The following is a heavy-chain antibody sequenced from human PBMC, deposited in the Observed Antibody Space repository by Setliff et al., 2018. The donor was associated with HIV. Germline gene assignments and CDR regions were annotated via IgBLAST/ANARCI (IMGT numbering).Heavy chain of an antibody. CDR2: IHYNGRT. CDR3: ARHTSKVDWFDP. J-gene: IGHJ5*02. CDR1: GDSITNDDYY. Sequence: SETLSLTCTVSGDSITNDDYYWGWIRQPPGKGLEWIAIIHYNGRTYYDPSLKSRVTIFVDTSKTQFYLKLRSVTASDTAVYYCARHTSKVDWFDPWGQGTLVTVS. V-gene: IGHV4-39*01.